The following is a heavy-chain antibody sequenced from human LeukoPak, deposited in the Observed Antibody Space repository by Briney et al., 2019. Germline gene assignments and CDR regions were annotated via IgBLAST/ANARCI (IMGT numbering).Heavy chain of an antibody. V-gene: IGHV4-59*08. Sequence: SETLSLTCTVSGGSITSYYWSWIRQPPGKGLEWIGYIYYSGSTNYNPSLKSRVTISVDTSKNQFSLKLSSVTAADTAVYYCARHPRRAWFDPWGRGTLVTVSS. D-gene: IGHD1-1*01. CDR3: ARHPRRAWFDP. CDR2: IYYSGST. J-gene: IGHJ5*02. CDR1: GGSITSYY.